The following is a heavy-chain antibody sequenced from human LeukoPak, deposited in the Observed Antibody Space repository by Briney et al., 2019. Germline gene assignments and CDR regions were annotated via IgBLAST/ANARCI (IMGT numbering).Heavy chain of an antibody. CDR1: GFTFSSYG. Sequence: GGSLRLSCAASGFTFSSYGMHWVRQAPGKGLEWVAVIWYDGSNKYYADSVKGRFTISRDNSKNTLYLQMNSLRAEDTAVYYCARELRRIADWYFDLWGRGTLVTVSS. D-gene: IGHD2-15*01. CDR2: IWYDGSNK. CDR3: ARELRRIADWYFDL. J-gene: IGHJ2*01. V-gene: IGHV3-33*01.